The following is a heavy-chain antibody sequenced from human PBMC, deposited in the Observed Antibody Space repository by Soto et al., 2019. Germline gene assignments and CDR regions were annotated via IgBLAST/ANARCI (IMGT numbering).Heavy chain of an antibody. CDR2: TKYRSKWYT. V-gene: IGHV6-1*01. CDR3: ARAGSSTWTYYFDF. Sequence: QTLSLTCAISGDSVSSNIAAWNWVRQSPSRGLEWLGRTKYRSKWYTDYATSVKSRISINPDTSKNQVSLQLNSVTPEDTAVYHCARAGSSTWTYYFDFWGQGILVTVSS. J-gene: IGHJ4*02. D-gene: IGHD6-13*01. CDR1: GDSVSSNIAA.